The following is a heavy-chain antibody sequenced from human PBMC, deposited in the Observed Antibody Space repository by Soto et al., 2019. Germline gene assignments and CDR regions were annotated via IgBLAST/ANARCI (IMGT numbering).Heavy chain of an antibody. CDR2: INPQSGVT. CDR3: ARATKVFGGWFDP. J-gene: IGHJ5*02. V-gene: IGHV1-2*02. Sequence: QVQLVQSGAEVKKPGASVTVSCTAPAYAFTDYYIHWVRQDPGQGPEWMGWINPQSGVTKSAQKFQGRVTMTRDTSISTAYMDLNRLESDDTAVYYCARATKVFGGWFDPWGQGTLVTVSS. D-gene: IGHD3-10*02. CDR1: AYAFTDYY.